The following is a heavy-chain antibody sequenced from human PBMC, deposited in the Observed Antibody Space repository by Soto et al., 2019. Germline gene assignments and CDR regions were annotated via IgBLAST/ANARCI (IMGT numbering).Heavy chain of an antibody. Sequence: QVQLQQWGAGLLKPSETLSLTCAVYGGSFSGYYWSWICQPPGKGLEWIGEINHSGSTNYNPSLKSRVTLSVDTSKNQFSLQLSSVTAADTAVYYCARGPHYYDSSGYYTYWGQGTLVTVSS. CDR1: GGSFSGYY. CDR2: INHSGST. V-gene: IGHV4-34*01. CDR3: ARGPHYYDSSGYYTY. J-gene: IGHJ4*02. D-gene: IGHD3-22*01.